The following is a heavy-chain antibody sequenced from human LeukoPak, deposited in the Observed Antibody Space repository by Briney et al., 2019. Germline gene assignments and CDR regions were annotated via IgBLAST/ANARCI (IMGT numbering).Heavy chain of an antibody. CDR3: ARGDIVVVTTIPAIYGMDV. Sequence: SETLSLTCTVSGDSISSYYWSWIRQPPGKGLEWIGYIYYSGSTNYNPSLKSRVTISVDTSKNQFSLKLSSVTAADTAVYYCARGDIVVVTTIPAIYGMDVWGQGTTVTVSS. J-gene: IGHJ6*02. D-gene: IGHD2-21*02. V-gene: IGHV4-59*08. CDR1: GDSISSYY. CDR2: IYYSGST.